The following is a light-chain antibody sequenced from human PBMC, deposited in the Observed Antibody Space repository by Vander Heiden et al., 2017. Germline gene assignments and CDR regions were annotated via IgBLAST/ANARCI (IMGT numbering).Light chain of an antibody. CDR2: QVN. CDR1: KLEDKY. V-gene: IGLV3-1*01. CDR3: QVWDTSVI. J-gene: IGLJ2*01. Sequence: SYELPQPPSVSVSPGQTASITCSGDKLEDKYIYWYQQKPGQSPVVVMYQVNKRPSGIPERFAGSKSGNTATLTISGTQTMDEADYYCQVWDTSVIFGGGTKLTVL.